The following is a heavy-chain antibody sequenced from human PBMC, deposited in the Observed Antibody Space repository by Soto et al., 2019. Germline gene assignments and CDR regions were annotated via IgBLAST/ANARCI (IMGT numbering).Heavy chain of an antibody. J-gene: IGHJ3*02. CDR3: FLRGTATWGFYN. D-gene: IGHD3-10*01. Sequence: GGSLRLSCAASGFTFSSDWMHWVRQAPGKGLEWVARIYQCGKNRYYGGPVRGRFPIPRKNSRKPLFFQMNRLGSYDPAGFFCFLRGTATWGFYNWGQG. CDR2: IYQCGKNR. V-gene: IGHV3-30*14. CDR1: GFTFSSDW.